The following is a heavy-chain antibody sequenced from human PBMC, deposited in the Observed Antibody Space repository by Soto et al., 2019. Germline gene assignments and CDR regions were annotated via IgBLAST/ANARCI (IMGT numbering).Heavy chain of an antibody. CDR1: GYTFTGYY. Sequence: AASVKVSCKASGYTFTGYYMHWVRQAPGQGLEWMGWINPNSGGTNYAQKFQGRVTMTRDTSISTAYMELSRLRSDDTAVYYCASPTSDSDGDAFDIWGQGTMVTVSS. J-gene: IGHJ3*02. V-gene: IGHV1-2*02. D-gene: IGHD3-10*01. CDR2: INPNSGGT. CDR3: ASPTSDSDGDAFDI.